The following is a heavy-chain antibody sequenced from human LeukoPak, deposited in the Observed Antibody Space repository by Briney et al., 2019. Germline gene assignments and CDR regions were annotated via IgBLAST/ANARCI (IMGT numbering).Heavy chain of an antibody. Sequence: SQTLSLTGTVSGGSISSGGYSWSWIRQHPGKGLEWIAYIYSSGNTYYNPSLKSRVTISVDTSKNQFSLELSSVTAADAAVYYCATYGGNSGGNWFDPWGQGTLVTVSS. CDR1: GGSISSGGYS. V-gene: IGHV4-31*03. D-gene: IGHD4-23*01. CDR2: IYSSGNT. J-gene: IGHJ5*02. CDR3: ATYGGNSGGNWFDP.